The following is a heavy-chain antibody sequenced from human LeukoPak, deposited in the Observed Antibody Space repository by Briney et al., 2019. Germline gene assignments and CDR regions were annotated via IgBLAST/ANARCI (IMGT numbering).Heavy chain of an antibody. CDR2: IYSRGST. CDR1: GGSISSYY. J-gene: IGHJ3*02. V-gene: IGHV4-4*07. Sequence: SETLSLTCTVSGGSISSYYWSWIRQPAGKGLEWIGRIYSRGSTNYNPSLQSRDTTSVDTSKNQISLKLNSVTAADTAVYYCARDPMAGTFRAFDIWGQGTMVTVSS. CDR3: ARDPMAGTFRAFDI. D-gene: IGHD6-19*01.